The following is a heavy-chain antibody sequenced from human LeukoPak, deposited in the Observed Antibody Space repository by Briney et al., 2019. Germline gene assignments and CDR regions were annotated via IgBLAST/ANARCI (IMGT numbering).Heavy chain of an antibody. D-gene: IGHD2-2*01. CDR3: ASTERCSTTCPLDY. CDR2: INHSGST. Sequence: SETLSITCAVYGGSFRGYYWSWIRQPPGKGLEWIGEINHSGSTNYNPSLKSRVTISLDTSMKKFSLKLNSVTAADTAVYYCASTERCSTTCPLDYWGQGTLVTVSS. J-gene: IGHJ4*02. CDR1: GGSFRGYY. V-gene: IGHV4-34*01.